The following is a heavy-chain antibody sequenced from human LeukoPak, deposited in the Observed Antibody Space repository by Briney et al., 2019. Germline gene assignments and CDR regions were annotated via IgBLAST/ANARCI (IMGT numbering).Heavy chain of an antibody. J-gene: IGHJ4*02. CDR2: IYDSGST. D-gene: IGHD3-10*01. CDR3: ARALSYYYGSGSYSY. Sequence: SETLSLTCTVAGGSISSQYWNWIRQPPGKGLEWIGHIYDSGSTKFNPSLKSRVTMSLDTSKKQFSLKLSYVTAADTAVYYCARALSYYYGSGSYSYWGQGTLVTVSS. CDR1: GGSISSQY. V-gene: IGHV4-59*11.